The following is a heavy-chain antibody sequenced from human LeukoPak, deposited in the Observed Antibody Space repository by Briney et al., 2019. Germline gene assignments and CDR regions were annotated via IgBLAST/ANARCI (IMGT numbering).Heavy chain of an antibody. CDR3: GRSLYYYESEFDY. CDR1: GGSISSYY. J-gene: IGHJ4*02. Sequence: SETLSLTCTVSGGSISSYYWSWIRQPAGKGLEWSGRIYTSGSTNYNHSLKSRVTMSVDTSKNQFSLKLSSMTDADTAVYYCGRSLYYYESEFDYWGQGTLVTVSS. D-gene: IGHD3-22*01. V-gene: IGHV4-4*07. CDR2: IYTSGST.